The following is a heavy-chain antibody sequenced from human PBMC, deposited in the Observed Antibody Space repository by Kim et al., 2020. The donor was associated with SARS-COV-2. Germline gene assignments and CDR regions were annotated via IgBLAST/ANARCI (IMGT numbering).Heavy chain of an antibody. CDR1: GGTFSSYA. Sequence: SVKVSCKASGGTFSSYAISWVRQAPGQGLEWMGGIIPIFGTANYAQKFQGRVTITADESTSTAYMELSSLRSEDTAVYYCARDGEKYYGSGSSPDYYGMDVWGQGTTVTVSS. D-gene: IGHD3-10*01. V-gene: IGHV1-69*13. J-gene: IGHJ6*02. CDR2: IIPIFGTA. CDR3: ARDGEKYYGSGSSPDYYGMDV.